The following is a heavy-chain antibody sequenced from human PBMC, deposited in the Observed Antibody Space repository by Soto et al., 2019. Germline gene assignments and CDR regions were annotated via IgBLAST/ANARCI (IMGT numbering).Heavy chain of an antibody. CDR1: GGSISSSSYY. J-gene: IGHJ6*03. CDR3: ASWGALTTLGIYYYYYMDV. V-gene: IGHV4-39*01. D-gene: IGHD4-17*01. Sequence: SSETLSLTCTVSGGSISSSSYYWGWIRQPPGKGLEWIGSIYYSGSTYYNPSLKSRVTISVDTSKNQFSLKLSSVTAADTAVYYCASWGALTTLGIYYYYYMDVWGKGTTVTVSS. CDR2: IYYSGST.